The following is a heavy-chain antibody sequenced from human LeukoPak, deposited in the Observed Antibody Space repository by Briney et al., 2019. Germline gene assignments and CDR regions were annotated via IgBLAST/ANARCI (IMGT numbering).Heavy chain of an antibody. CDR3: ARAFMGATGY. CDR1: GFTVSSNY. CDR2: ISSSGSAI. J-gene: IGHJ4*02. Sequence: GRSLRLSCAASGFTVSSNYMTWVRQAPGKGLEWVSYISSSGSAIYYADSVKGRFTISRDNAKNSLFLQMNSLRAEDTAVYYCARAFMGATGYWGQGTLVTVSS. D-gene: IGHD1-26*01. V-gene: IGHV3-11*04.